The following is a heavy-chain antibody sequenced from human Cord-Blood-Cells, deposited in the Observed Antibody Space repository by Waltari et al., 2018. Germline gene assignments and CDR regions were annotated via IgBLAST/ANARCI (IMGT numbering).Heavy chain of an antibody. CDR3: ARLGMGVQSFDY. CDR1: GFTFSDYY. D-gene: IGHD7-27*01. Sequence: QVQLVESGGGLVKPGGSLSLSCAASGFTFSDYYMRWIHQAPGKGLEWVSYISSSSSYTNYADSVKGRFTISRDNAKNSLYLQMNSLRAEDTAVYYCARLGMGVQSFDYWGQGTLVTVSS. V-gene: IGHV3-11*05. CDR2: ISSSSSYT. J-gene: IGHJ4*02.